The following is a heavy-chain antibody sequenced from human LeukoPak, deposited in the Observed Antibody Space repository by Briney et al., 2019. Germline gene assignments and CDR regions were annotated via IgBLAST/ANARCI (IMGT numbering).Heavy chain of an antibody. CDR2: IRYDGSNK. CDR1: GFTFTNYG. D-gene: IGHD6-13*01. V-gene: IGHV3-30*02. CDR3: AKDDAAAAWTYYGMDV. J-gene: IGHJ6*02. Sequence: GGSLRLSCALSGFTFTNYGMHWVRQAPGKGLEWVAFIRYDGSNKYYADSVKGRFTISRDNSKNTLYLQMNSLRAEDTAVYYCAKDDAAAAWTYYGMDVWGQGTTVTVSS.